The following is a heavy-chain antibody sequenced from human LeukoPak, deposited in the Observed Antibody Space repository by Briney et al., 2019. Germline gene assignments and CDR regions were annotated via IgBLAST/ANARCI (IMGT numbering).Heavy chain of an antibody. V-gene: IGHV3-30*18. CDR2: ISYDGSNK. D-gene: IGHD2-15*01. CDR1: GFTFSSYG. Sequence: GRSLRLSCAASGFTFSSYGMHWVRQAPGKGLEWVAVISYDGSNKYYADSVKGRFTISRDNSKNTLYLQMNSLRAEDTAVYYCAKAPRIRSRGLSYYFDYWGQGTLVTASS. J-gene: IGHJ4*02. CDR3: AKAPRIRSRGLSYYFDY.